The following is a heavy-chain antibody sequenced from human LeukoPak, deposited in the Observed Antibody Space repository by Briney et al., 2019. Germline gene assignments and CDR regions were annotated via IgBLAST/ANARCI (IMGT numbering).Heavy chain of an antibody. D-gene: IGHD2-2*01. CDR2: IKQDGSEK. CDR3: ARENNIVVVPADFDY. Sequence: GGSLRLSCAASGFTFSSYWMSWVRQAPGKGLEWVANIKQDGSEKYYVDSVKGRFTISRDNAKNSLYLRMNSLRAEDTAVYYCARENNIVVVPADFDYWGQGTLVTVSS. J-gene: IGHJ4*02. V-gene: IGHV3-7*03. CDR1: GFTFSSYW.